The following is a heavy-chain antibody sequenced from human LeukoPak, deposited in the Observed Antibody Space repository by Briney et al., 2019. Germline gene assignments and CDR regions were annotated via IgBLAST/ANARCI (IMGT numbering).Heavy chain of an antibody. D-gene: IGHD4-17*01. CDR3: ARGPVTTPRTYFFDY. CDR2: IFGGGGT. J-gene: IGHJ4*02. Sequence: PGGSLRLSCAASGFTFSSGFLSWVRQAPGKGLEWVSVIFGGGGTYYADSVKGRFTISRDNSKNTLFLQMNTLRPDDTAVYYCARGPVTTPRTYFFDYWGQGTLVTVSS. CDR1: GFTFSSGF. V-gene: IGHV3-53*01.